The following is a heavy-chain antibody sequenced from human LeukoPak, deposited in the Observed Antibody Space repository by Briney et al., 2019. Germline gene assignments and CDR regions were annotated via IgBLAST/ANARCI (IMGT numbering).Heavy chain of an antibody. J-gene: IGHJ4*02. CDR2: INPNGGST. Sequence: ASVKVSCKASGYTFTSYYMHWVRQAPGQGLEWMGLINPNGGSTTYAQKFQGRVTMTRDTSTRTVYMNLSSLRSEDTAVYSCARGNPPYYFNYWGQGTLVTVSS. D-gene: IGHD1-14*01. CDR3: ARGNPPYYFNY. CDR1: GYTFTSYY. V-gene: IGHV1-46*01.